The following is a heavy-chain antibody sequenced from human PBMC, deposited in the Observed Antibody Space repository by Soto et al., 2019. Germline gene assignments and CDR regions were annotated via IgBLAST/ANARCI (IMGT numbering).Heavy chain of an antibody. J-gene: IGHJ4*02. CDR2: IYYRGIT. V-gene: IGHV4-61*01. CDR1: GGSVSSGSYY. CDR3: ARVNGGPYYFDF. Sequence: PSETLSLTCSVAGGSVSSGSYYWSWIRQPPGKGPEWIGYIYYRGITNYNPSLKSRVTISVDTSWNQFSLKLSSVTAADTAVYYCARVNGGPYYFDFWGPGTLVTVSS. D-gene: IGHD2-8*01.